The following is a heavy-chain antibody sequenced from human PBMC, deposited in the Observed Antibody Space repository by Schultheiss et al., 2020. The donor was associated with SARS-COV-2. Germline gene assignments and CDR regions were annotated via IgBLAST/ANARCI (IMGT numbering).Heavy chain of an antibody. CDR2: IYTSGST. Sequence: SQTLSLTCTVSGGSISSYYWSWIRQPAGKGLEWIGRIYTSGSTNYTPSLKSRVTISVDTSKNQFSLKLSSVTAADTAVYYCARARGILTGYPMYYFEYWGQGALVTVSS. D-gene: IGHD3-9*01. V-gene: IGHV4-4*07. CDR1: GGSISSYY. J-gene: IGHJ4*02. CDR3: ARARGILTGYPMYYFEY.